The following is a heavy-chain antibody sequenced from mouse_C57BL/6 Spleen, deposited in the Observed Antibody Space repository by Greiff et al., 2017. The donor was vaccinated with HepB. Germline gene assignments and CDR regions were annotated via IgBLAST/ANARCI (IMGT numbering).Heavy chain of an antibody. Sequence: EVMLVESEGGLVQPGSSMKLSCTASGFTFSDYYMAWVRQVPEKGLEWVANINYDGSSTYYLDSLKSRFIISRDNAKNILYLQMSSLKSEDTATYYCARGRSSLDYWGQGTTLTVSS. CDR3: ARGRSSLDY. D-gene: IGHD1-1*01. J-gene: IGHJ2*01. CDR1: GFTFSDYY. V-gene: IGHV5-16*01. CDR2: INYDGSST.